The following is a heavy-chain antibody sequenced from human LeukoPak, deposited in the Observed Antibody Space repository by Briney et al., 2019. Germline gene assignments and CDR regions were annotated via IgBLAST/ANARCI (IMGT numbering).Heavy chain of an antibody. J-gene: IGHJ2*01. D-gene: IGHD1-1*01. CDR3: ATGTTVPWYFDL. CDR2: INSDWSST. CDR1: EFTFSSHW. V-gene: IGHV3-74*01. Sequence: GGSLRLSCAASEFTFSSHWMYWVRQAPGKGLVWVSRINSDWSSTSYADSVKGRFTISRDNAKNTLYLQMNSLRAEDTAVYYCATGTTVPWYFDLWGRGTLVTVSS.